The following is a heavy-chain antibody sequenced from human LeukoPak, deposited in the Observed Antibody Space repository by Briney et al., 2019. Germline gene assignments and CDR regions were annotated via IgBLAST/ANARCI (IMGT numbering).Heavy chain of an antibody. CDR1: GGTFSSYA. Sequence: SVKVSCKASGGTFSSYAISWVRQAPGQGLEWMGGIIPIFGTANYAQKFQGRVTITTDESTSTAYMELSSLGSEDTAVYYCARASPPYYYDSSGYYFDYWGQGTLVTVSS. V-gene: IGHV1-69*05. CDR3: ARASPPYYYDSSGYYFDY. D-gene: IGHD3-22*01. CDR2: IIPIFGTA. J-gene: IGHJ4*02.